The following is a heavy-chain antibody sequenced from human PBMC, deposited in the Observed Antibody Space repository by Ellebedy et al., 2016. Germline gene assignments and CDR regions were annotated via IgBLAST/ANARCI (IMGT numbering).Heavy chain of an antibody. V-gene: IGHV1-2*02. D-gene: IGHD6-13*01. CDR1: GYTFTGYY. CDR3: ARDPSIAAAGRRRGLNAFDI. J-gene: IGHJ3*02. Sequence: ASVKVSCXASGYTFTGYYMHWVRQAPGQGLEWMGWINPNSGGTNYAQKFQGRVTMTRDTSISTAYMELSRLRSDDTAVYYCARDPSIAAAGRRRGLNAFDIWGQGTMVTVSS. CDR2: INPNSGGT.